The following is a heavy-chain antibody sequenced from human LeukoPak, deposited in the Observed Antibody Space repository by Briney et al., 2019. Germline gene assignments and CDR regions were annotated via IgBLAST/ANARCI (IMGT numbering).Heavy chain of an antibody. V-gene: IGHV4-34*01. D-gene: IGHD3-10*01. CDR3: ARGPFTLWFGELLTSKRYFDY. CDR2: INHSGST. Sequence: SETLSLTCAVYGESFSGYYWSWIRQPPGKGLEWIGEINHSGSTNYNPSLKSRVTISVDTSKNQFSLKLSSVTAADTAVYYCARGPFTLWFGELLTSKRYFDYWGQGTLVTVSS. J-gene: IGHJ4*02. CDR1: GESFSGYY.